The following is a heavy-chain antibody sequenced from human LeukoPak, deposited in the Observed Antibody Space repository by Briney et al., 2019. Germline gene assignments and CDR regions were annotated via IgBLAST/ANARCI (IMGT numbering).Heavy chain of an antibody. V-gene: IGHV4-31*03. CDR2: IYYSGST. J-gene: IGHJ3*02. D-gene: IGHD4-23*01. Sequence: PSQTLSLTCTVSGGSISSGGYYWSWIRQHPGKGLEWIGYIYYSGSTYYNPSLKSRVTISVDTSKNQFSLKLSSVTAADTAVYYCARDSTNYGGSDAFDIWGQGTMVTVPS. CDR1: GGSISSGGYY. CDR3: ARDSTNYGGSDAFDI.